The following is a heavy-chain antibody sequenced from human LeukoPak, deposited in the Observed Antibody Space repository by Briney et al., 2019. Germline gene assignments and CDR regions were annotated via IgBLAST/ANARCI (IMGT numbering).Heavy chain of an antibody. V-gene: IGHV1-18*04. J-gene: IGHJ4*02. CDR2: ISAYNGNT. CDR3: ASDTYYYGSGSYPY. D-gene: IGHD3-10*01. Sequence: GASVKVSCKASGYTFTSYGISWVRQAPGQGLEWMGWISAYNGNTNYARKLQGRVTMTTDTSTSTAYMELRSLRSDDTAVYYCASDTYYYGSGSYPYWGQGTLVTVSS. CDR1: GYTFTSYG.